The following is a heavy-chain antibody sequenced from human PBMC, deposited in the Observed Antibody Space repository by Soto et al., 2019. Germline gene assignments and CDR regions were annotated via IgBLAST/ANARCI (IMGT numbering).Heavy chain of an antibody. CDR3: ARDYYDSSGYFLPFDY. CDR2: IIPIFGTA. D-gene: IGHD3-22*01. CDR1: GGTFSSYA. V-gene: IGHV1-69*01. Sequence: QVQLVQSGAEVKKPGSSVKVSCKASGGTFSSYAISWVRQAPGQGLEWMGGIIPIFGTANYAQKFQGRVTITADESTSTAYMELSSLRSEDTAVYYCARDYYDSSGYFLPFDYWGQGTLVTVSS. J-gene: IGHJ4*02.